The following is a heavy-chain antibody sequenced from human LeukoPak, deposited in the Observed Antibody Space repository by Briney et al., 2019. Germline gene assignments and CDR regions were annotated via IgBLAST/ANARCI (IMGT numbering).Heavy chain of an antibody. CDR1: GYSFANFW. Sequence: GESLKISCKGSGYSFANFWIGWVRQMPGKGLEWMGIIYPGDSDTRYSPSFQGLVTISADKSVSTAYLQWSSLKASDTAMYYSARPPSTIRSDWYFDLWGRGTLVTVSS. CDR3: ARPPSTIRSDWYFDL. V-gene: IGHV5-51*01. J-gene: IGHJ2*01. CDR2: IYPGDSDT. D-gene: IGHD5-24*01.